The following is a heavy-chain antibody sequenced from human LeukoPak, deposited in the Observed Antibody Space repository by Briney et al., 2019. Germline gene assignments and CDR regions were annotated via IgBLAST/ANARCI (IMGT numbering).Heavy chain of an antibody. V-gene: IGHV3-30*04. CDR1: GFAFSSYA. Sequence: GGSLRLSCAASGFAFSSYAMHWVRQAPGKGLEWVAIISYDGIIEDYSDSVKGRFTISRDNSKNTLYLQMNSLRAEDTAVYYCAKERIWFGDTEYFQHWGQGTLVTVSS. J-gene: IGHJ1*01. CDR2: ISYDGIIE. D-gene: IGHD3-10*01. CDR3: AKERIWFGDTEYFQH.